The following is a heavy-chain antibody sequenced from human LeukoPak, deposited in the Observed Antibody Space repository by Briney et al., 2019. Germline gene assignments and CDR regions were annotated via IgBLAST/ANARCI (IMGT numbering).Heavy chain of an antibody. J-gene: IGHJ4*02. CDR3: ASWAPYYFDY. Sequence: SETLSLTCAVYGGSFSGYYWSWIRQPPGKGLEWIGEINHSGSTNYNPSLKSRATISVDTSKNQFSLKLSSVTAADTAVYYCASWAPYYFDYWGQGTLVTVSS. CDR1: GGSFSGYY. D-gene: IGHD3-16*01. V-gene: IGHV4-34*01. CDR2: INHSGST.